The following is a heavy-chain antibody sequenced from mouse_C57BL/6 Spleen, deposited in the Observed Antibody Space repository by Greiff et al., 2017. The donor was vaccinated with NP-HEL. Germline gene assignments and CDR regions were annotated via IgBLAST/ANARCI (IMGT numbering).Heavy chain of an antibody. CDR3: AKKNLRYFDV. J-gene: IGHJ1*03. CDR2: IWGDGST. CDR1: GFSLTSYG. V-gene: IGHV2-3*01. Sequence: QVQLQQSGPGLVAPSQSLSITCTVSGFSLTSYGVSWVRQPPGKGLEWLGVIWGDGSTNYHSAPISRLSTSKDNSKSQVFLKLSSLHTDDTATYYCAKKNLRYFDVWGTGTTVTVSS.